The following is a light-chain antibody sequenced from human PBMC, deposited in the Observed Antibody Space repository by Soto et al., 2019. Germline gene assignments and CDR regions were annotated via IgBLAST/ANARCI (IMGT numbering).Light chain of an antibody. CDR2: DVS. J-gene: IGLJ1*01. CDR3: SSYTTTSTLYV. CDR1: SSDIGAYNH. V-gene: IGLV2-14*01. Sequence: QSVLTQPASVSGSPGQSITISCTGTSSDIGAYNHVSWYQQHPGRAPKLMIYDVSNRPSGVSNRFSGSKSGNTASLTISGLQAEDEADYYCSSYTTTSTLYVFGIGTKVTVL.